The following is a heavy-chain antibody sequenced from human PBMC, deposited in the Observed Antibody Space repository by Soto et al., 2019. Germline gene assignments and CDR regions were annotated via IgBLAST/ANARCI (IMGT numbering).Heavy chain of an antibody. D-gene: IGHD6-6*01. CDR2: ISGSSITI. J-gene: IGHJ4*02. Sequence: QVQLVESGGGLVKPGGSVGLSCVASGFSFCDSYMSWVRQAPGKGLEWVSYISGSSITISHADSVKSRFTISRDNGKNSVYPQMDSLTAEDTAVYYCARFLGGIPARPFDYWGQGTLVTVSS. CDR3: ARFLGGIPARPFDY. CDR1: GFSFCDSY. V-gene: IGHV3-11*01.